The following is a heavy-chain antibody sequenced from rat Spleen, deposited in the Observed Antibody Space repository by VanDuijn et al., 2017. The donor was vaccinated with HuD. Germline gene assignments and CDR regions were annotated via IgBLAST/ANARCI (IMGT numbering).Heavy chain of an antibody. Sequence: EVQLVESGGGLVQPGRSLKLSCVASGFTFSDYGMNWIRQAPGKGLEWVAYISSSSGTIYYADTVKGRFTISRDNAKNTLYLQLSSLRSEDTALYYCARRFYNNWGLGPDWYFDFWGPGTMVTVSS. J-gene: IGHJ1*01. V-gene: IGHV5-34*01. D-gene: IGHD1-10*01. CDR1: GFTFSDYG. CDR3: ARRFYNNWGLGPDWYFDF. CDR2: ISSSSGT.